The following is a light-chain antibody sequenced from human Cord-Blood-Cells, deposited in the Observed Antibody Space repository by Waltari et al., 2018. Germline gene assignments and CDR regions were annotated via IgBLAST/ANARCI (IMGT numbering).Light chain of an antibody. V-gene: IGKV1-39*01. Sequence: DIQMTQSPCPLSASVGDRVTITWRASQSISSYLNWYQQKPGKAPKLLIYAASSLQSGVPSRFSCSGSGTDFTLTISSLQPEDFATYYCQQSYSTPWTFGQGTKVEIK. CDR3: QQSYSTPWT. J-gene: IGKJ1*01. CDR2: AAS. CDR1: QSISSY.